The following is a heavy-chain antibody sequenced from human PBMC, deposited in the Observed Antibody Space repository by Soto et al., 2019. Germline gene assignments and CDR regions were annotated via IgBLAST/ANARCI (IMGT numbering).Heavy chain of an antibody. CDR3: ARGEQYSGRIFDY. D-gene: IGHD1-26*01. CDR1: GDSVSSNLAG. CDR2: KYYGSKWYY. V-gene: IGHV6-1*01. J-gene: IGHJ4*01. Sequence: LHTLSLTCAITGDSVSSNLAGLSWVRQSPSRGLEWLGRKYYGSKWYYEYAVSVRGRITINPDTSNSQYPLQLNSVTPEDTAVYFCARGEQYSGRIFDYWGQGTLVTVSS.